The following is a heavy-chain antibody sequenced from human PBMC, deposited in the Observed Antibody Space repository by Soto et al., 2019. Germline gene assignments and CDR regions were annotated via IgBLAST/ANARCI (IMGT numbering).Heavy chain of an antibody. CDR1: GYNFNMYG. CDR2: ISAYNGNT. J-gene: IGHJ4*02. V-gene: IGHV1-18*04. Sequence: GASVKVSCKASGYNFNMYGITWVRQAPGQGLEWMGWISAYNGNTNYAQNLQGRVTMTTNTSISTAYMELSSLRVEDTATYYCVKGLALMADNWGQGTPVTVSS. D-gene: IGHD2-21*01. CDR3: VKGLALMADN.